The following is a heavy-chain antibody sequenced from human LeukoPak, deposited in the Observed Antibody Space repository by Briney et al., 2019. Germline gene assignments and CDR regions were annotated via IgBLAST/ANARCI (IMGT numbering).Heavy chain of an antibody. CDR2: ISGSGGST. J-gene: IGHJ1*01. Sequence: GGSLSLSCAASGFTFSNYAMSWVRQAPGKGLEWVSAISGSGGSTYYAGSVKGRFTISRDDSKNTLYLQMNSLRADDTAVYYCAKDRDSDWTSKYFQHWGQGTLVTVSS. V-gene: IGHV3-23*01. CDR3: AKDRDSDWTSKYFQH. CDR1: GFTFSNYA. D-gene: IGHD6-19*01.